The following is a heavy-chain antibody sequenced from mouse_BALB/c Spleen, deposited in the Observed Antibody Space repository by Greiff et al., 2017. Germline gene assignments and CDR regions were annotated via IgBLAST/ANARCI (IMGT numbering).Heavy chain of an antibody. V-gene: IGHV2-9*02. D-gene: IGHD2-4*01. J-gene: IGHJ3*01. CDR3: AREGSTMITTVFAY. Sequence: VMLVESGPGLVAPSQSLSITCTVSGFSLTSYGVHWVRQPPGKGLEWLGVIWAGGSTNYNSALMSRLSISKDNSKSQVFLKMNSLQTDDTAMYYCAREGSTMITTVFAYWGQGTLVTVSA. CDR2: IWAGGST. CDR1: GFSLTSYG.